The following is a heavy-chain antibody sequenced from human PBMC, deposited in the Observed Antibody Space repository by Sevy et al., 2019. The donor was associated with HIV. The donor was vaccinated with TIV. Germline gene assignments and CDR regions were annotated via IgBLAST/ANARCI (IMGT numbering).Heavy chain of an antibody. J-gene: IGHJ4*02. CDR3: TRWKAAQSIFDY. V-gene: IGHV3-49*04. D-gene: IGHD6-13*01. Sequence: GGSLRLSCTASGFTFGDYCMSWVRQAPGKGLEWVAFLKSDVYGGTVDHAAAVRGRFVISRDDSKTIAYLQMNDLKTEDTGVYYCTRWKAAQSIFDYWGQGALVTISS. CDR1: GFTFGDYC. CDR2: LKSDVYGGTV.